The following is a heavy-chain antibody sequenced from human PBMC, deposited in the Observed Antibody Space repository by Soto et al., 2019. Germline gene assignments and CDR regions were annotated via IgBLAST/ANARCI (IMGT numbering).Heavy chain of an antibody. Sequence: QVQLQESGPGLVKPSETLSLTCTVSGGSMSNNYWSWVRQPPGKGLEWMGYIYYDGSTNYNPSLKSRVTISVDTSKNQFSLRLRSVTTADTAVYFCARGGWSNDYWGQGTLVTVSS. CDR3: ARGGWSNDY. J-gene: IGHJ4*02. V-gene: IGHV4-59*01. D-gene: IGHD6-19*01. CDR1: GGSMSNNY. CDR2: IYYDGST.